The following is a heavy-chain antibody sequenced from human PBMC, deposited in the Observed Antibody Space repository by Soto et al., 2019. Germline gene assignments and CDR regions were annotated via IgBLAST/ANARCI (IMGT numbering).Heavy chain of an antibody. J-gene: IGHJ6*03. D-gene: IGHD3-3*02. CDR1: GGSFSGYY. Sequence: SETLSLTCAVYGGSFSGYYWSWIRQPPGKGLEWIGEINHSGSTNYNPSLKSRVTISVDTSKNQFSLKLSSVTAADTAVYYCASKEDESFDYYYYYMDVWGKGTTVTVSS. V-gene: IGHV4-34*01. CDR2: INHSGST. CDR3: ASKEDESFDYYYYYMDV.